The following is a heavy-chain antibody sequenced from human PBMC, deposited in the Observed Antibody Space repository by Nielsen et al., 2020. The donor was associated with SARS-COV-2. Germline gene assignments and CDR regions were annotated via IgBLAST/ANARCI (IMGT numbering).Heavy chain of an antibody. J-gene: IGHJ4*02. V-gene: IGHV4-34*01. CDR1: GGSLSGYY. CDR3: ARDCSCGLGSSPSYYFDY. D-gene: IGHD7-27*01. Sequence: SETLSLTCAVYGGSLSGYYWSWIRQPPGKGLEWIGEIYHRGSTNYSPSLKSRVTISVDKSKNQFSLELSSVTAADTAVYYCARDCSCGLGSSPSYYFDYWGQGTLVTVSS. CDR2: IYHRGST.